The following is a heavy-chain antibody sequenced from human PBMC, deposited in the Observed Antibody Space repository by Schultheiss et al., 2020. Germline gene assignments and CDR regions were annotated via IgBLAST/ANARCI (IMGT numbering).Heavy chain of an antibody. CDR2: IWYDGSNK. D-gene: IGHD6-13*01. V-gene: IGHV3-33*08. J-gene: IGHJ4*02. Sequence: WGSMRLSCAASGFTFTNAWMNWVRQAPGKGLEWVAVIWYDGSNKYYADSVKGRFTISRDNSKNTLYPQMNSLRAEDTAVYYCARSWYRVPLDYWGQGTLVTVSS. CDR3: ARSWYRVPLDY. CDR1: GFTFTNAW.